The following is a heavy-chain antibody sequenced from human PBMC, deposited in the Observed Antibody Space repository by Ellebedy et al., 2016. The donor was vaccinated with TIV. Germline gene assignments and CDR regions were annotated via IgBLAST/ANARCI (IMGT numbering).Heavy chain of an antibody. CDR3: ASSLRYGDYGGDYYYYYGMDV. Sequence: AASVKVSCKASGYIFTRSYMHWVRQAPGQGLEWMGWINPNSGGTNYAQKFQGRVTMTRDTSISTAYMELSRLRSDDTAVYYCASSLRYGDYGGDYYYYYGMDVWGQGTTVTVSS. CDR1: GYIFTRSY. CDR2: INPNSGGT. V-gene: IGHV1-2*02. D-gene: IGHD4-17*01. J-gene: IGHJ6*02.